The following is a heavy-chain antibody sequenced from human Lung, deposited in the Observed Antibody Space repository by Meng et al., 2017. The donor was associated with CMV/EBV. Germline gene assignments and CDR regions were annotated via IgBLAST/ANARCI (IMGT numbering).Heavy chain of an antibody. D-gene: IGHD2/OR15-2a*01. J-gene: IGHJ2*01. CDR1: GFTFSSYW. V-gene: IGHV3-7*01. CDR2: IKQDGSEK. Sequence: GESLKISCAASGFTFSSYWMSWVRQAPGKGLEWVANIKQDGSEKYYVDSVKGRFTISRDNAENSLYLQMNSLRAEDTAVYYCAGVSTFSGWYCDLWGRGTXVTVAS. CDR3: AGVSTFSGWYCDL.